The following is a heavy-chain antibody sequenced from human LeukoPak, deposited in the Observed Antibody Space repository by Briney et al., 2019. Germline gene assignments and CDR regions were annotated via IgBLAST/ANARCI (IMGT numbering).Heavy chain of an antibody. CDR1: GYTFTSYG. CDR2: ISAYNGNT. CDR3: ARDGEAYYYDSSGYYGLDY. V-gene: IGHV1-18*01. J-gene: IGHJ4*02. D-gene: IGHD3-22*01. Sequence: ASVKVSCKASGYTFTSYGISWVRQAPGQGLEWMGWISAYNGNTNYAQKLQGRVTMTTDTSTSTAYMELRSLRSDDTAVYYCARDGEAYYYDSSGYYGLDYWGQGTLVTVSS.